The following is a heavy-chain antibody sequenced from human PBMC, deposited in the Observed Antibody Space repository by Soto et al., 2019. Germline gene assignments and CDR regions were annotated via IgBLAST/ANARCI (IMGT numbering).Heavy chain of an antibody. J-gene: IGHJ4*02. V-gene: IGHV1-69*02. CDR2: IIPILGIA. CDR3: AFTLGELSSNDY. CDR1: GGTFSSYT. Sequence: GPSVTVSCKASGGTFSSYTMSWVRPAPGQGLERMGRIIPILGIANYAQKFQGRVTITADKSTSTAYMELSSLRSEDTAVYYCAFTLGELSSNDYWGQGTLVTVSS. D-gene: IGHD3-16*02.